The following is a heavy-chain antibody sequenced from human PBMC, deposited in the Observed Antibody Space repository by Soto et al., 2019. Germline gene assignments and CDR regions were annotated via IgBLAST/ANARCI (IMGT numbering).Heavy chain of an antibody. Sequence: EVQLLESGGGLVQPGGSLVLSCAASRLTFSSDAMSWVRQAPGKGLEGVASISGGGNDAYYADAVKGRFTISRDNSQNTLYLQMSSLRADVTAVYYCARSLFLASTDTETFAYWGQGALVTVAS. J-gene: IGHJ4*02. CDR2: ISGGGNDA. D-gene: IGHD3-3*02. V-gene: IGHV3-23*01. CDR1: RLTFSSDA. CDR3: ARSLFLASTDTETFAY.